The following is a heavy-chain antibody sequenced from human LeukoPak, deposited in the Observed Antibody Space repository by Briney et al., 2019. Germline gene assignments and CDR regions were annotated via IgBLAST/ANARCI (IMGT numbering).Heavy chain of an antibody. CDR1: GFTFSSYG. Sequence: GGSLRLSCAASGFTFSSYGMHWVRQAPGKGLEWVAVISYDGSNKYYADSVKGRFTISRDNAKNSLYLQMNSLRAEDTAVYYCARDNGIVGAIGDYWGQGTLVTVSS. CDR2: ISYDGSNK. J-gene: IGHJ4*02. D-gene: IGHD1-26*01. V-gene: IGHV3-30*03. CDR3: ARDNGIVGAIGDY.